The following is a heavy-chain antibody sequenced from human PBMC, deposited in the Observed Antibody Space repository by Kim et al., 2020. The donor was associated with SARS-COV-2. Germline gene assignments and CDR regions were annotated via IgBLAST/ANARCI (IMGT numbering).Heavy chain of an antibody. Sequence: GGSLRLSCAASGFTFSSYAMHWVRQAPGKGLEWVAVISYDGSNKYYADSVKGRFTISRDNSKNTLYLQMNSLRAEDTAVYYCARDCGWLQLGYYFDYWGQGTLVTVSS. CDR1: GFTFSSYA. CDR2: ISYDGSNK. J-gene: IGHJ4*02. V-gene: IGHV3-30*04. CDR3: ARDCGWLQLGYYFDY. D-gene: IGHD5-12*01.